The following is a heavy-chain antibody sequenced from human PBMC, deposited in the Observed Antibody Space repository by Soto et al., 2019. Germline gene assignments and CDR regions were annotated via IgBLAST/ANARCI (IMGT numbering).Heavy chain of an antibody. Sequence: ASVKVSCKASGGTFSSYAISWVRQAPGKGLEWMGGIIPIFGTANYAQKFQGRVTITADESTSTAYMELSSMRSEDTAVYYCARTDSSSSVIDYWGQGTLVTVSS. V-gene: IGHV1-69*13. CDR1: GGTFSSYA. CDR2: IIPIFGTA. CDR3: ARTDSSSSVIDY. J-gene: IGHJ4*02. D-gene: IGHD6-6*01.